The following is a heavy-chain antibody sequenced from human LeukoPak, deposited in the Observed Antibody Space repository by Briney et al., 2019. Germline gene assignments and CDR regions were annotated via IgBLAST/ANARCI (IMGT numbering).Heavy chain of an antibody. J-gene: IGHJ4*02. V-gene: IGHV3-30-3*01. CDR3: AREVGGDYDILTGPYFDY. CDR2: ISYDGSNK. D-gene: IGHD3-9*01. CDR1: GFTFSSYA. Sequence: SGGPLRLSCAASGFTFSSYAMHWVRQAPGKGLEWVAVISYDGSNKYYADSVKGRFTISRDNSKNTLYLQMNSLRAEDTAVYYCAREVGGDYDILTGPYFDYWGQGTLVTVSS.